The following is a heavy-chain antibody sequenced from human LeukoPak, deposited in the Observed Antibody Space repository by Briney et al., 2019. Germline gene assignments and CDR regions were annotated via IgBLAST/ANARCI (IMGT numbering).Heavy chain of an antibody. CDR2: ISWNSGSI. D-gene: IGHD3/OR15-3a*01. CDR3: ASEDFFY. CDR1: GFTFDDYA. V-gene: IGHV3-9*01. Sequence: GGFLRLSCAASGFTFDDYAMHWVRQAPGKGLEWVSGISWNSGSIGYADSVKGRFTISRDNAKNSLYLQMNSLRAEDTALYYCASEDFFYWGQGTLVTVSS. J-gene: IGHJ4*02.